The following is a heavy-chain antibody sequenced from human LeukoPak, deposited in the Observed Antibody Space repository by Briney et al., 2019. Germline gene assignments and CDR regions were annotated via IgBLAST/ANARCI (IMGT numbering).Heavy chain of an antibody. J-gene: IGHJ4*02. D-gene: IGHD4-11*01. Sequence: SQTLSLTCAISGDSVSSNSAVWNWIRQSPSRGLEWLGRTYYRSKWHNEYAESVKSRISINSDTSKNQLSLQLNSVTPEDTAEYYCAGTTDYSSFLAYWGQGTLVTVSS. V-gene: IGHV6-1*01. CDR1: GDSVSSNSAV. CDR2: TYYRSKWHN. CDR3: AGTTDYSSFLAY.